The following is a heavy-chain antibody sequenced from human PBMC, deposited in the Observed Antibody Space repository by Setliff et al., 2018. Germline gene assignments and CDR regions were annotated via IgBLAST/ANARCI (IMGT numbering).Heavy chain of an antibody. CDR3: ARHNYFMIFGVDDAFDI. CDR2: ISHSGNS. J-gene: IGHJ3*02. V-gene: IGHV4-59*11. D-gene: IGHD3-3*01. CDR1: GGSISNHY. Sequence: SETLSLTCTVSGGSISNHYWSWIRQPPGKGLAWLGHISHSGNSNSNPSLSSRVIISVDTSKNQFSLKMSSVTAADTAVYYCARHNYFMIFGVDDAFDIWGQGTTVTVSS.